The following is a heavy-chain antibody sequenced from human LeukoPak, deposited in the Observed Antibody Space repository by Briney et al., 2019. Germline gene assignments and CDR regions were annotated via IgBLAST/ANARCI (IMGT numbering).Heavy chain of an antibody. CDR1: GGTFSSYA. Sequence: SVKVSCKASGGTFSSYAISWVRQAPGQGLEWMGRIILIFGIANYAQKFQGRATITADKSTSTAYMELSSLRSEDTAVYYCARDRENSGSYYRDWGQGTLVTVSS. D-gene: IGHD1-26*01. V-gene: IGHV1-69*04. CDR3: ARDRENSGSYYRD. CDR2: IILIFGIA. J-gene: IGHJ4*02.